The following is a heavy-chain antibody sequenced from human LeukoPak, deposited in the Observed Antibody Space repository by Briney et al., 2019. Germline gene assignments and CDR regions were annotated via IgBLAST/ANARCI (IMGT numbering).Heavy chain of an antibody. J-gene: IGHJ4*02. Sequence: GGSLRLSCVTSGFTFTNHWMSWVRQAPGKGLEWVANIREDGGHTNYVDSVKGRFTISRDNAKNSLYLEMNSLRAEDTAVYYCARAGVRVLLTVDYWGQGTLVTVSS. CDR1: GFTFTNHW. D-gene: IGHD3-10*01. CDR3: ARAGVRVLLTVDY. V-gene: IGHV3-7*03. CDR2: IREDGGHT.